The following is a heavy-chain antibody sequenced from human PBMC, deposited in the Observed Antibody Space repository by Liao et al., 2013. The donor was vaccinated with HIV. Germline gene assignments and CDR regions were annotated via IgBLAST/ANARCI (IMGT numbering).Heavy chain of an antibody. V-gene: IGHV4-4*07. J-gene: IGHJ4*02. CDR1: GGSISSYY. CDR3: ARGGPRGTVTGPVRFDY. CDR2: IYTSGST. D-gene: IGHD6-19*01. Sequence: QVQLQESGPGLVKPSETLSLTCTVSGGSISSYYWSWIRQPAGKGLEWIGRIYTSGSTNYNPSLKSRVTMSVDTSKNQFSLKLSSVTAADTAVYYCARGGPRGTVTGPVRFDYWGQGTLVTVSS.